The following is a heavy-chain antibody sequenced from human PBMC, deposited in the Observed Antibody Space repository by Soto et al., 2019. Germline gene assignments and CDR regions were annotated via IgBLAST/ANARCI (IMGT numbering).Heavy chain of an antibody. V-gene: IGHV3-74*01. Sequence: PGGSLRLSCAASGFTFSSYWMHWVRQAPGKGLVWVSRINSDGSSTSYADSVKGRFTISRDNAKNTLYLQMNSLRAEDTAVYYCARTSEYQLLSAYYYYYGMDVWGQGTTVTVSS. CDR2: INSDGSST. D-gene: IGHD2-2*01. J-gene: IGHJ6*02. CDR1: GFTFSSYW. CDR3: ARTSEYQLLSAYYYYYGMDV.